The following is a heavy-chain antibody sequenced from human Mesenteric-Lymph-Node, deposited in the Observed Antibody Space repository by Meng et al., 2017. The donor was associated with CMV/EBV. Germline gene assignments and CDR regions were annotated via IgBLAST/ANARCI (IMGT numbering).Heavy chain of an antibody. V-gene: IGHV3-48*03. J-gene: IGHJ6*02. CDR1: GFTFSSYE. CDR3: ARHRLRAGYYYYGMDV. D-gene: IGHD4-17*01. CDR2: ISCSGSTI. Sequence: GESLKISCAASGFTFSSYEMNWVRQAPGKGLEWVSYISCSGSTIYYADSVKGRFTISRDNAKNSLYLQMNSLRAEDTAVYYCARHRLRAGYYYYGMDVWGQGTTVTVSS.